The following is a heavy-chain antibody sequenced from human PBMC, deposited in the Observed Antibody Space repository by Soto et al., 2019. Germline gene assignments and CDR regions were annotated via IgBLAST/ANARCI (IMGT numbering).Heavy chain of an antibody. V-gene: IGHV1-18*01. CDR1: GCTFTSYV. D-gene: IGHD4-17*01. CDR2: ISGYNGNT. Sequence: ASVKVSCKASGCTFTSYVISWVRQAPGQGLEWMGWISGYNGNTNYAQKVQGRVTMTTDTSTSTAYMELRSLKSDDTAVYYCARSPTRDYGDYRYFQHWGQGTLVPVSS. CDR3: ARSPTRDYGDYRYFQH. J-gene: IGHJ1*01.